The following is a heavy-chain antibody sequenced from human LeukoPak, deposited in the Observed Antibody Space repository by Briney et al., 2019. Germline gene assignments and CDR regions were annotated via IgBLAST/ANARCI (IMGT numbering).Heavy chain of an antibody. Sequence: PSQTLFLTCTVSGGSISSGGYYWSWIRQHPGKGLEWIGYIYYSGSTYYNPSLKSRVTISVDTSKNQFSLKLSSVTAADTAVYYCARSEAGAVYYDSSGYPDAFDIWGQGTMVTVSS. D-gene: IGHD3-22*01. CDR2: IYYSGST. V-gene: IGHV4-31*03. J-gene: IGHJ3*02. CDR1: GGSISSGGYY. CDR3: ARSEAGAVYYDSSGYPDAFDI.